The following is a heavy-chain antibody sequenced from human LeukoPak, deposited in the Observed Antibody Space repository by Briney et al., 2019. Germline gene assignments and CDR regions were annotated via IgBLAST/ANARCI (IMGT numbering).Heavy chain of an antibody. D-gene: IGHD3-10*01. V-gene: IGHV1-69*06. CDR3: ATELLWMKGSRTFDY. CDR1: GGTFSSYA. J-gene: IGHJ4*02. CDR2: IIPIFGTA. Sequence: GSSVKVSCKASGGTFSSYAISWVRQAPGQGLEWMGGIIPIFGTANYAQKFQGRVTMTEDTSTDTAYMELSSLRSEDTAVYYCATELLWMKGSRTFDYWGQGTLVTVSS.